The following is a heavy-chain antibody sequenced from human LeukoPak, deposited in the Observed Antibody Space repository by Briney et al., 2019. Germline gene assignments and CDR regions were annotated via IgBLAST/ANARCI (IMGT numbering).Heavy chain of an antibody. CDR1: GGTFSSYA. D-gene: IGHD3-22*01. V-gene: IGHV1-69*13. CDR2: IIPIFGTA. Sequence: ASVKVSCKASGGTFSSYAISWVRQAPGQGLEWMGGIIPIFGTANYAQKFQSRVTITADESTSTAYMELSSLRSEDTAVYYCARGTKYYYDSSGRGDYWGQGTLVTVSS. CDR3: ARGTKYYYDSSGRGDY. J-gene: IGHJ4*02.